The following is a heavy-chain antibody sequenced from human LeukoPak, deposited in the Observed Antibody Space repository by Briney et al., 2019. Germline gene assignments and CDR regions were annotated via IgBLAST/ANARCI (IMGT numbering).Heavy chain of an antibody. CDR3: AKDINILTGPKRAAFDI. CDR1: GFTFDDYA. V-gene: IGHV3-9*01. D-gene: IGHD3-9*01. Sequence: AGGSLRLSCAASGFTFDDYAMHWVRQAPGKGLEWVSGISWNSGSIGYADSVKGRFTISRDNAKNSLYLQMNSLRAEDTALYYCAKDINILTGPKRAAFDIWGQGTMVTVSS. J-gene: IGHJ3*02. CDR2: ISWNSGSI.